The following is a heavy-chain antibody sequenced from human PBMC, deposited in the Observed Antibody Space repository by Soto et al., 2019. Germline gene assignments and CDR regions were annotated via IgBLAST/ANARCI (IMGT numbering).Heavy chain of an antibody. CDR2: INHSGRV. D-gene: IGHD3-22*01. V-gene: IGHV4-34*01. CDR3: STRAYDTTGYYRFDP. CDR1: GGSFSGHS. Sequence: SETLSLTCAVYGGSFSGHSWTWIRQSPGKGLEWIGDINHSGRVNYSPSLKSRVTISLDTSKNQFSLTLSAVTAADTAMYYCSTRAYDTTGYYRFDPWGQGTLVTVSS. J-gene: IGHJ5*01.